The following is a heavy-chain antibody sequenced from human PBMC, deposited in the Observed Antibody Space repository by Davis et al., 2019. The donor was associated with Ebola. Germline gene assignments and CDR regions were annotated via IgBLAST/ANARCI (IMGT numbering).Heavy chain of an antibody. D-gene: IGHD4-11*01. Sequence: AASVKVSCKASGYTYTSYAMHWVRQAPGQRLEWMGWINAGNGNTKYSQKFQGRVTMTRDTSTSTVYMELSSLRSEDTAVYYCARGGYSNHNYYFDYWGQGTLVTVSS. V-gene: IGHV1-3*01. CDR3: ARGGYSNHNYYFDY. CDR2: INAGNGNT. J-gene: IGHJ4*02. CDR1: GYTYTSYA.